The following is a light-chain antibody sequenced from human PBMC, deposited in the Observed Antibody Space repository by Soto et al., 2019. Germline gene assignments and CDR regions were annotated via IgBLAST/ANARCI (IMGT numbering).Light chain of an antibody. Sequence: QSVLTQPASVSGSPGQSITISCTGTSSDVGGYNYVSWYQQQPGKAPKLMIYDVTNRPSGVSNRFSGSKSGNTASLTISGLQAEDEADYYCSSYTGSTTLGVFGTGTKVTVL. V-gene: IGLV2-14*01. CDR2: DVT. CDR1: SSDVGGYNY. CDR3: SSYTGSTTLGV. J-gene: IGLJ1*01.